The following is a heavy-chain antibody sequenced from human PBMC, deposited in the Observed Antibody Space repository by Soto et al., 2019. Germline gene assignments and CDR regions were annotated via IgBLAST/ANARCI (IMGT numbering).Heavy chain of an antibody. D-gene: IGHD1-26*01. Sequence: QVQLVESGGGVVQPGRSLRLSCAASGFTFSSYGMHWVRQAPGKGLEWVAVISYDGSNKYYADSVKGRFTISRDNSKNTLYLQMTSLLAETTAVYYCAKDRPRGSSPYYSGRAVWGQGTTVTVSS. CDR1: GFTFSSYG. CDR2: ISYDGSNK. V-gene: IGHV3-30*18. J-gene: IGHJ6*02. CDR3: AKDRPRGSSPYYSGRAV.